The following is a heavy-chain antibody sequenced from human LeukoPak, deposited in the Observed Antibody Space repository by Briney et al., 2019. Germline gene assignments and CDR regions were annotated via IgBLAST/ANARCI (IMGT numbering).Heavy chain of an antibody. D-gene: IGHD6-19*01. V-gene: IGHV3-48*01. CDR1: GFTFSGYI. CDR3: ARDQWLDY. CDR2: IGSSGNTI. Sequence: GGSLRLSCAASGFTFSGYIMNWVRQAPGKGLEWVSFIGSSGNTIYYADSVKGRFTVSRDNAKNSLYLQMDSLRAEDTAVYYCARDQWLDYWGQGTLVTVSS. J-gene: IGHJ4*02.